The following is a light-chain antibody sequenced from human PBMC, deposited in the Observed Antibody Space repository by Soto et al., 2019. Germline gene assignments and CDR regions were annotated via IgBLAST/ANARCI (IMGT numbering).Light chain of an antibody. V-gene: IGKV1-5*03. Sequence: DIQMTQSPSTLSASVGDRVTITCRDSQSIDSWLAWYQQKPGKAPNLLIYKASSLESGVPSRFSGSGSGTEFTLTISSLQPDDFATYYCQQYNSYSSGTFGQGTKVDIK. CDR2: KAS. CDR1: QSIDSW. J-gene: IGKJ1*01. CDR3: QQYNSYSSGT.